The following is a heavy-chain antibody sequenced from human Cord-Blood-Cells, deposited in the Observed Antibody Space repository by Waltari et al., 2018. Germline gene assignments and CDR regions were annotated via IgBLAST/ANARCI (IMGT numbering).Heavy chain of an antibody. Sequence: QLQLQESGPGLVKPSETLSLTCTVSGGSISSSSYYWGWIRQPPGKGLEWIGSIYYSGGTYYTPSLRSRVTIAVDTSKNQFSLKLSSVTAADTAVYYCARGVSATGDPAFDIWGQGTMVTVSS. V-gene: IGHV4-39*01. CDR1: GGSISSSSYY. CDR2: IYYSGGT. CDR3: ARGVSATGDPAFDI. J-gene: IGHJ3*02. D-gene: IGHD7-27*01.